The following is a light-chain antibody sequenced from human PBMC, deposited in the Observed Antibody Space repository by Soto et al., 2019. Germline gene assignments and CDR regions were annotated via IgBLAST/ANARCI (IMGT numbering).Light chain of an antibody. CDR1: QSVSSY. Sequence: EIVLTQSPATLSLSPGGRATLSCRASQSVSSYLAWYQQKPGQAPRLLIYDASNRATGIPARFSGSGSGTDFTFTISSLEPEDFALYYCQHRRSWPLTFGGGTKVEIK. CDR3: QHRRSWPLT. V-gene: IGKV3-11*01. CDR2: DAS. J-gene: IGKJ4*01.